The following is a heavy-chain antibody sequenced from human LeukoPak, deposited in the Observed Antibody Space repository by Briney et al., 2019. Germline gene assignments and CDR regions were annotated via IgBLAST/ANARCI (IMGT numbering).Heavy chain of an antibody. CDR3: ARGGYYSGQEYFDY. CDR1: GYTFTSYG. J-gene: IGHJ4*02. Sequence: ASVKVSCKASGYTFTSYGISWVRQAPGQGLEWMGWISTYNGNTNYAQKFQGRVTMTRDTSISTAYMELTRLRSDDTAVYYCARGGYYSGQEYFDYWGQGTLVTVSS. D-gene: IGHD6-19*01. V-gene: IGHV1-18*04. CDR2: ISTYNGNT.